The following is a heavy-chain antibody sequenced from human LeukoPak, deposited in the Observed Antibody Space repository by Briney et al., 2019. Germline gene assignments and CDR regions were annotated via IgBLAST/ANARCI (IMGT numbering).Heavy chain of an antibody. CDR3: ARDLYSYGQLCDY. CDR2: INPNSGGT. V-gene: IGHV1-2*02. J-gene: IGHJ4*02. Sequence: ASVKVSCKASGYTFTAYYMHWVRQAPGQGLEWMGWINPNSGGTNYAQKFQGRVTMTRDTSISTAYMELSRLRSDDTAVYYCARDLYSYGQLCDYWGQGTLVTVSS. CDR1: GYTFTAYY. D-gene: IGHD5-18*01.